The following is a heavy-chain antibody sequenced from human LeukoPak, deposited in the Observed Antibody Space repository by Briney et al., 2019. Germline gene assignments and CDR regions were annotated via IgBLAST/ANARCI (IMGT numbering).Heavy chain of an antibody. V-gene: IGHV5-51*01. CDR1: GYSFTSYW. Sequence: GESLKISCKGSGYSFTSYWIGWVRQMPGKGLEWMGVIYGADYTTIYSPPFHGQITISADKSINTAYLQWTSLKASDTAMYYCARRPAGTRTFDYWGQGALVTVSS. D-gene: IGHD1-7*01. J-gene: IGHJ4*02. CDR3: ARRPAGTRTFDY. CDR2: IYGADYTT.